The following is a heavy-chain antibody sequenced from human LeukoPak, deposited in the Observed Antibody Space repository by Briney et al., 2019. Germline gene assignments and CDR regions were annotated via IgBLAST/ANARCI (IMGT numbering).Heavy chain of an antibody. V-gene: IGHV1-3*01. Sequence: ASVKVSCKASGYTFTGYYMHWVRQAPGQGLEWMGWINGGNGNTKYSQKFQGRVTITRDTSASTVYMELSSPRSEDTAVYYCARRWQQLVPPPDYYFDSWGQGTLVTVSS. CDR1: GYTFTGYY. CDR2: INGGNGNT. D-gene: IGHD6-6*01. CDR3: ARRWQQLVPPPDYYFDS. J-gene: IGHJ4*02.